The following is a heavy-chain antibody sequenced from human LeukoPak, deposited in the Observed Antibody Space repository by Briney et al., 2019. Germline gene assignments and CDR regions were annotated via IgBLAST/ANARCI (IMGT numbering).Heavy chain of an antibody. V-gene: IGHV3-23*01. CDR2: ISGSGGST. J-gene: IGHJ4*02. Sequence: GGSLRLSCAASGFTVSSNYMSWVRQAPGKGLEWVSAISGSGGSTYYADSVKGRFTISRDNSKNTLYLQMNSLRAEDTAVYYCAKVPGKGYCSSTSCRNDYWGQGTLVTVSS. CDR1: GFTVSSNY. CDR3: AKVPGKGYCSSTSCRNDY. D-gene: IGHD2-2*01.